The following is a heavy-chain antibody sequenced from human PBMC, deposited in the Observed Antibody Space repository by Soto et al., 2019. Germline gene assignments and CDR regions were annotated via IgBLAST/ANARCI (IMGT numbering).Heavy chain of an antibody. CDR3: ARDLYDSSGYPDY. Sequence: SVKVSCKASGGTFSSYTISWVRQAPGQGLEWMGRIIPILGIANYAQKFQGRVTITADKSTSTAYMELSSLRSEDTAVYYCARDLYDSSGYPDYWGQGTLVTVSS. CDR2: IIPILGIA. V-gene: IGHV1-69*04. D-gene: IGHD3-22*01. CDR1: GGTFSSYT. J-gene: IGHJ4*02.